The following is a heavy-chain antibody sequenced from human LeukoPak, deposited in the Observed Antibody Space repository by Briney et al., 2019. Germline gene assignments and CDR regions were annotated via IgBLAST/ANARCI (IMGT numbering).Heavy chain of an antibody. Sequence: PSETLSLTCSVSGDSISGSSFYWSWVRQPPGKGLEWIGYIYYSGSTNYNPSLKSRVTISVDTSKNQFSLKLSSVTAADTAVYYCARDRGGYSYGLDYWGQGTLVTVSS. CDR2: IYYSGST. D-gene: IGHD5-18*01. J-gene: IGHJ4*02. CDR1: GDSISGSSFY. CDR3: ARDRGGYSYGLDY. V-gene: IGHV4-61*01.